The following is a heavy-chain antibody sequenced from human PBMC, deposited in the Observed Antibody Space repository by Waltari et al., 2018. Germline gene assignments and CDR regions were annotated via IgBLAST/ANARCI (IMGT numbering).Heavy chain of an antibody. CDR3: ARAVRGGYRPPDY. D-gene: IGHD3-16*01. V-gene: IGHV1-69*06. CDR2: IIPIFGTA. CDR1: GGTFSSYA. J-gene: IGHJ4*02. Sequence: KVSCKASGGTFSSYAISWVRQAPGQGLEWMGRIIPIFGTANYAQKFQGRVTITADKSTSTAYMELSSLRSEDTAVYYCARAVRGGYRPPDYWGQGTLVTVSS.